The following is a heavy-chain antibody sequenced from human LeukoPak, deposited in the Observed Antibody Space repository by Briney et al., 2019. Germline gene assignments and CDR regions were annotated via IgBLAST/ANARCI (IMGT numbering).Heavy chain of an antibody. Sequence: SETLSLTCAVYGGSFSGYYWSWIRQPPGKGLEWFGEINHSGSTNYNPSLKSRVTISVDTSKNQFSLKLSSVTAADTAVYYCASGGDTAMVKRYFDYWGQGTLVTVSS. D-gene: IGHD5-18*01. V-gene: IGHV4-34*01. CDR2: INHSGST. CDR3: ASGGDTAMVKRYFDY. CDR1: GGSFSGYY. J-gene: IGHJ4*02.